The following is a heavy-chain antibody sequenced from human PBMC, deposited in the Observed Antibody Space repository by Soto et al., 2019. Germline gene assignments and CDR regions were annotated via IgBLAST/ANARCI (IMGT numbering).Heavy chain of an antibody. CDR3: ARKGVAFDY. CDR2: ISTTSSSI. J-gene: IGHJ4*02. CDR1: GFTFSSYS. V-gene: IGHV3-48*02. D-gene: IGHD3-3*01. Sequence: PVGSLRLSCAASGFTFSSYSMNWVRQAPGKGLEWISYISTTSSSIYYADSVKGRFTISRDNAKNSLLLQMNSLRDEDTAVYYCARKGVAFDYWGQGALVTVSS.